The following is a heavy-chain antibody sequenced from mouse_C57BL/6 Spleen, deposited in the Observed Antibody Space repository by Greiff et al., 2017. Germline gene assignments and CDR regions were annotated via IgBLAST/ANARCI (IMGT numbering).Heavy chain of an antibody. CDR3: AREDGSSYVGYFDV. V-gene: IGHV1-85*01. CDR2: FYPRDGST. D-gene: IGHD1-1*01. CDR1: GYTFTSYD. J-gene: IGHJ1*03. Sequence: VQLQQSGPELVKPGASVKLSCKASGYTFTSYDINWVKQRPGQGLDWIGWFYPRDGSTKYNEKFKGKATLTVDTSSSSAYMELHSLTSEDSAVYFCAREDGSSYVGYFDVWGTGTTVTVSS.